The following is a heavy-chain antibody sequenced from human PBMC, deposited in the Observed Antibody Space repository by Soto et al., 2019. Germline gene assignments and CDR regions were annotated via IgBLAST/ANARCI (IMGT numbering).Heavy chain of an antibody. CDR2: ISSSSSTI. V-gene: IGHV3-48*02. J-gene: IGHJ4*02. D-gene: IGHD1-1*01. Sequence: EVQLVESGGGLVQPGGSLRLSCAASGFTFSSYNMNWVRQAPGKGLEWVSYISSSSSTIFYADSVKGRLTISRDNAKNSLYLPMNSLRDEDTAVYYCARGLDLNYCDCWGQGTLVTVSS. CDR3: ARGLDLNYCDC. CDR1: GFTFSSYN.